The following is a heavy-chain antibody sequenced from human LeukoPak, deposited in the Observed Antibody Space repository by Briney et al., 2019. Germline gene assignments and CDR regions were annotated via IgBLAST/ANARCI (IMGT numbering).Heavy chain of an antibody. Sequence: GGSLRLSYAASGFTFSSYAMSWVRQAPGKGLEWVSAISGSGGGTFYADSVKGRFTISRDNSKNTLYLQMNSLRAEDTAVYYCAKDQYYYDNSGHPTEYWGQGTLVTVSS. CDR3: AKDQYYYDNSGHPTEY. CDR1: GFTFSSYA. V-gene: IGHV3-23*01. D-gene: IGHD3-22*01. CDR2: ISGSGGGT. J-gene: IGHJ4*02.